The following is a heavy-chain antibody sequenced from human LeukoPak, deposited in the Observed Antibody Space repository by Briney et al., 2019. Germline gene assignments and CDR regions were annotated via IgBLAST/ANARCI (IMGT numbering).Heavy chain of an antibody. D-gene: IGHD6-19*01. V-gene: IGHV3-23*01. J-gene: IGHJ4*02. CDR3: ARRGRYSSGWYFDY. CDR2: ISGSGGST. Sequence: GGSLRLSCAASGFTFSSYAMSWVRQAPGKGLEWVSAISGSGGSTYYADSVKGRFTISRDNSKNTLYLQMNSLRAEDTAVYYCARRGRYSSGWYFDYWGQGTLVTVSS. CDR1: GFTFSSYA.